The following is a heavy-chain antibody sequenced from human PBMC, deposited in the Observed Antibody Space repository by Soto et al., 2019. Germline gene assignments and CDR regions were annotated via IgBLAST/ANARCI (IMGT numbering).Heavy chain of an antibody. CDR2: IYYSGST. V-gene: IGHV4-39*01. D-gene: IGHD6-13*01. CDR3: ATGIAAALNWFDP. CDR1: GGSISSSSYY. J-gene: IGHJ5*02. Sequence: SETLSLTCTVSGGSISSSSYYWGWIRQPPGKGLEWIGSIYYSGSTYYNPSLKSRVTISVDTSKNQFSLKLSSVTAADTAVYYCATGIAAALNWFDPWGQGTLVTVS.